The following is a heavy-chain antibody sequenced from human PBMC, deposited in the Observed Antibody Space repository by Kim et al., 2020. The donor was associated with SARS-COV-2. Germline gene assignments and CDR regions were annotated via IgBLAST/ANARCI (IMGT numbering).Heavy chain of an antibody. CDR2: IYHSGST. CDR1: GGSISSSNL. Sequence: SETLSLTCAVSGGSISSSNLWSWVRQPPGKGLEWIGEIYHSGSTNYNPSLKSRVTISVDKSKNQFSLKLSSVTAADTAVYYCAREIIDCSSTSCDGGLEYWGQGPLVTVSS. V-gene: IGHV4-4*02. D-gene: IGHD2-2*01. J-gene: IGHJ4*02. CDR3: AREIIDCSSTSCDGGLEY.